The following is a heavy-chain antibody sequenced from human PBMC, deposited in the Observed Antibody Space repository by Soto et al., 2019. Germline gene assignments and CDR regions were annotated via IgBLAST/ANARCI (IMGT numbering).Heavy chain of an antibody. CDR2: ISSSSSYI. J-gene: IGHJ4*02. D-gene: IGHD6-19*01. CDR1: GFTFSSYS. V-gene: IGHV3-21*01. Sequence: EVQLVESGGGLVKPGGSLRLSCAASGFTFSSYSMNWVRQAPGKGLEWVSSISSSSSYIYYADSVKGRFTISRDNAKNSLYLQMNSLRAEDTAVYSCARAQGSGWYYYFDYWGQGTLVTVSS. CDR3: ARAQGSGWYYYFDY.